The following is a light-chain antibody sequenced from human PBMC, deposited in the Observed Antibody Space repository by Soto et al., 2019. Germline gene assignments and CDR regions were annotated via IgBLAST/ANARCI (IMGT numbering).Light chain of an antibody. V-gene: IGKV3-20*01. CDR3: QQYGSSPLIT. J-gene: IGKJ5*01. Sequence: EVVLTQPPAALPSSTGESATLSCRASQSISTYLAWYQQKPGQAPRLLMYEASNRATGIPDRFSGSGSGTDFTLTISRLEPEDFAVYYCQQYGSSPLITFGQVTRLAI. CDR1: QSISTY. CDR2: EAS.